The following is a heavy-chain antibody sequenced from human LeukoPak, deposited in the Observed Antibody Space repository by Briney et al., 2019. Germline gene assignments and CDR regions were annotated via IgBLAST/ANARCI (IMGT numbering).Heavy chain of an antibody. Sequence: GGSLRLSCAASGFTFSSYSMNWVRQAPGKGLEWVSYISSSSSTIYYADSVEGRFTISRDNAKNSLYLQMNSLRAEDTAVYYCARDSTAVGALTYYYYYYMDVWGKGTTVTVSS. CDR1: GFTFSSYS. J-gene: IGHJ6*03. CDR3: ARDSTAVGALTYYYYYYMDV. V-gene: IGHV3-48*01. CDR2: ISSSSSTI. D-gene: IGHD1-26*01.